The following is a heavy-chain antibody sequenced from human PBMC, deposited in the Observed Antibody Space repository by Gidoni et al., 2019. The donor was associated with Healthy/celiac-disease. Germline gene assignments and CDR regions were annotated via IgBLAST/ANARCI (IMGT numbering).Heavy chain of an antibody. V-gene: IGHV1-46*01. CDR3: ERDSGYCSRTSCRRLNWFDP. CDR1: GYTFTSYS. CDR2: INPSGGST. Sequence: VPLVPSGSAVTKPGASVTVSCQASGYTFTSYSLHWVRQAPGQGLEWMGIINPSGGSTSYAQKFQGRVTMSRDTSTSTVYMELSSLRSEDTAVDYGERDSGYCSRTSCRRLNWFDPWGKGTLVTVSS. D-gene: IGHD2-2*03. J-gene: IGHJ5*02.